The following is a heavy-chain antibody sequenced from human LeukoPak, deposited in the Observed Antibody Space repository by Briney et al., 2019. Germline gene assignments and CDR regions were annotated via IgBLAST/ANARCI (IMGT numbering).Heavy chain of an antibody. J-gene: IGHJ5*02. Sequence: GGSLRLSCAASGFTVSSDYMSWVRQAPGKGLEWVSVIYSGGSTYYADSVKGRFTISRDKSKNTVYPQMNSLRFEDTAMYYCSRNWFDPWGQGTLVTVSS. CDR2: IYSGGST. V-gene: IGHV3-53*05. CDR1: GFTVSSDY. CDR3: SRNWFDP.